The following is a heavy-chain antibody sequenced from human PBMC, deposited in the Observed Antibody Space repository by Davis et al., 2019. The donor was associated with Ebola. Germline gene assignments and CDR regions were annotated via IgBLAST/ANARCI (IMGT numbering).Heavy chain of an antibody. J-gene: IGHJ6*02. CDR2: ISGSGGST. D-gene: IGHD2-8*02. V-gene: IGHV3-23*01. Sequence: PGESLKISCAASGFTFSSYAMSWVRQAPGKGLEWVSAISGSGGSTYYADPVKGRFTISRDNSKNKRSLKMNSLRADDTALYYFAKGGARYCYHYYGMDVWGQGTTVTVSS. CDR1: GFTFSSYA. CDR3: AKGGARYCYHYYGMDV.